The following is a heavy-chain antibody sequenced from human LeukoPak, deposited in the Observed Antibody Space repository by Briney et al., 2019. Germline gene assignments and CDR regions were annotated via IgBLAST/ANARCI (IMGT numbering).Heavy chain of an antibody. CDR3: ARPSFTYYYDSSGYYLDAFDI. CDR2: IYYSGST. D-gene: IGHD3-22*01. CDR1: GGSISSYY. J-gene: IGHJ3*02. V-gene: IGHV4-59*08. Sequence: SETLSLTCTVSGGSISSYYWSWIRQPPGKGLEWIGYIYYSGSTNYNPSLKSRVTISVDTSKNQFSLKLSSVTAADTAVYYCARPSFTYYYDSSGYYLDAFDIWGQGTMVTVSS.